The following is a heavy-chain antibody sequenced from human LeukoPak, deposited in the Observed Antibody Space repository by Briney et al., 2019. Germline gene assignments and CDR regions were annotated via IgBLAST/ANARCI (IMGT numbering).Heavy chain of an antibody. CDR2: IRQDGSQK. D-gene: IGHD1-1*01. V-gene: IGHV3-7*01. J-gene: IGHJ6*03. CDR1: GFTFSSYW. CDR3: ARVLRLERPYYYYYMDV. Sequence: PGGSLRLSCAASGFTFSSYWMSWVRQAPGKGLEWVATIRQDGSQKYYVDSVKGRFTISRDNAKNSLYLQMNSLRAEDTAVYYCARVLRLERPYYYYYMDVWGKGTTVTISS.